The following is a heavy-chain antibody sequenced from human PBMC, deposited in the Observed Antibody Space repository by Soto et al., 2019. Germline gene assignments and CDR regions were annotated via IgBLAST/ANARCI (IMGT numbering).Heavy chain of an antibody. CDR3: APLSVSLSGPYGIHV. V-gene: IGHV4-39*01. J-gene: IGHJ6*02. D-gene: IGHD2-15*01. CDR2: MLYSGLT. CDR1: GYSVSSSDYY. Sequence: SETLSLTCTVSGYSVSSSDYYWAWIRQPPGKGLEWIGSMLYSGLTYYNPSLKSRVTLSVDTSKNQFSVRLNSVTASDTAVYYCAPLSVSLSGPYGIHVWGQGTTVTVSS.